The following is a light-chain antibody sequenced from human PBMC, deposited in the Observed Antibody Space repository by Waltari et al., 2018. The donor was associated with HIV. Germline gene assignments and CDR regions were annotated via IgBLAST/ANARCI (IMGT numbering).Light chain of an antibody. CDR2: GAS. CDR1: QSVSSN. Sequence: EIVMTQSPATLSVSPGERATLSCRASQSVSSNLAWYQQKPGQAPRLLIYGASTRDTGISARFSGSGSGTEFTLTINSLQSEDFAVYYCQQYDYWPPWTFGQGTKVEIK. CDR3: QQYDYWPPWT. J-gene: IGKJ1*01. V-gene: IGKV3-15*01.